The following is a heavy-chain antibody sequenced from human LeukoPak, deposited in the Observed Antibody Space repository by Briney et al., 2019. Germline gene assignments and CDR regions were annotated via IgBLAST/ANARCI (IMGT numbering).Heavy chain of an antibody. CDR1: GFTFSDYY. V-gene: IGHV3-11*04. CDR2: ISSSGSTI. D-gene: IGHD6-13*01. J-gene: IGHJ4*02. Sequence: GGSLRLSCAASGFTFSDYYMSWIRQAPGKGLEWVSYISSSGSTIYYADSVKGRFTISRDNAKNSLYLQMNSLRAEDTAVYYCARDQDSSSPSFDYWGQGTLVTVSS. CDR3: ARDQDSSSPSFDY.